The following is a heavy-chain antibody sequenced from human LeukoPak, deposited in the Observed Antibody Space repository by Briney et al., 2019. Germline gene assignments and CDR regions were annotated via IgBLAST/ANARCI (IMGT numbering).Heavy chain of an antibody. CDR3: ARGDASGRPGIGFDF. CDR1: GGSISNSY. Sequence: SGTLSLTCTVSGGSISNSYWSWIRRPPGKGLEWIGFFHDSESTNYNPSLKSRVSISLDTSKNQVSLWLSSVTAADTAVYYCARGDASGRPGIGFDFWGQGTLVTVSS. CDR2: FHDSEST. J-gene: IGHJ4*02. D-gene: IGHD1-26*01. V-gene: IGHV4-59*01.